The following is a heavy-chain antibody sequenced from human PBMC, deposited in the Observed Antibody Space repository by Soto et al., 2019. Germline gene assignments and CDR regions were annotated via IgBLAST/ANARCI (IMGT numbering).Heavy chain of an antibody. CDR1: GGSISSYY. V-gene: IGHV4-59*08. J-gene: IGHJ6*02. CDR3: ARQRYDIVTGYYNYGMDV. CDR2: VYYTGST. D-gene: IGHD3-9*01. Sequence: QVQLQESGPGLVKPSETLSLTCTVSGGSISSYYWTWVRQSPGKGLEWIGYVYYTGSTNYNPSLKSRVPISIDTSKNQFSLKLSSVTAADTAVYYCARQRYDIVTGYYNYGMDVWGQGATVTVSS.